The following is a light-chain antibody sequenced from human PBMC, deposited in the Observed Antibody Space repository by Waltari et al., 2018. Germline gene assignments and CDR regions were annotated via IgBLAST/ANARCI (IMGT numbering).Light chain of an antibody. CDR3: AAWDDSLGAWV. CDR1: GFNIGDNL. CDR2: LNN. Sequence: QSVVTQPPSATGTLGQRVTMSCSGSGFNIGDNLVTWFQQLPGSAPKLLIYLNNQRPSGVPDRCYGAKSGTSASLAISGRQSEDEADYYCAAWDDSLGAWVFGGGTKLTVL. J-gene: IGLJ3*02. V-gene: IGLV1-47*01.